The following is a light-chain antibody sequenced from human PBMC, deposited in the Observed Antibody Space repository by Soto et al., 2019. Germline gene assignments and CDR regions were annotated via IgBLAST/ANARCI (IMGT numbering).Light chain of an antibody. CDR1: QGISNY. CDR3: QHYNSYSEA. V-gene: IGKV1-17*03. Sequence: DIQMTQSPSAMSASVGDRVTITCRASQGISNYLAWFQQRPGKVPQRLIYAASSLQSGAPSRFSGSGSGTEFTLTISSLQPDDFATYYCQHYNSYSEAFGQGTKVDIK. J-gene: IGKJ1*01. CDR2: AAS.